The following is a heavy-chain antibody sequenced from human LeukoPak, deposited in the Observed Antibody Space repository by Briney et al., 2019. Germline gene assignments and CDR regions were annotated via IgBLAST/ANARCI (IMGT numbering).Heavy chain of an antibody. CDR1: GFTFSSYW. J-gene: IGHJ3*02. CDR2: INSDGSST. CDR3: ARGLTIFGVVNDAFDI. D-gene: IGHD3-3*01. V-gene: IGHV3-74*01. Sequence: GGSLRLSCAASGFTFSSYWMHWVRQAPGKELVWVSLINSDGSSTIYADSVKGRFTISRDNVKNTLYLQMNSLRAEDTAVYYCARGLTIFGVVNDAFDIWGQGTMVTVSS.